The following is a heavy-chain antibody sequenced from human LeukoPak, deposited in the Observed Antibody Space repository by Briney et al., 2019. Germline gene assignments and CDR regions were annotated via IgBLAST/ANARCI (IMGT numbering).Heavy chain of an antibody. CDR3: ARDQLEAFDI. CDR1: GFTFSSYG. D-gene: IGHD1-1*01. J-gene: IGHJ3*02. V-gene: IGHV3-33*01. Sequence: GRSLRLSCAASGFTFSSYGMHWVRQAPGKGLGWVAVIWYDGSNKYYADSVKGRFTISRDNSKNTLYLQMNSLRAEDTAVYYCARDQLEAFDIWGQGTMVTVSS. CDR2: IWYDGSNK.